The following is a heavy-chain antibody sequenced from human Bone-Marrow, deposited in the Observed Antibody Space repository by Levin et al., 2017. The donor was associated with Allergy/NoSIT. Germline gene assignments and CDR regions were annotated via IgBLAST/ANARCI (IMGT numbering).Heavy chain of an antibody. CDR2: ISYSGST. D-gene: IGHD3-3*01. J-gene: IGHJ6*02. Sequence: SQTLSLTCTVPGGSIYTGDFYWSWIRQPPGKGLEWIGYISYSGSTNYNPSLKSRLTIFVDTSKNQFSLKLSSLTAADTAVYYCVRVVNPAFGVDLLSYYGMDIWGQGTTVTVSS. V-gene: IGHV4-30-4*01. CDR3: VRVVNPAFGVDLLSYYGMDI. CDR1: GGSIYTGDFY.